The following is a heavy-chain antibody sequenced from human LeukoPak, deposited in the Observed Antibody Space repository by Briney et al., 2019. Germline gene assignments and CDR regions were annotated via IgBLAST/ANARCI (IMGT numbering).Heavy chain of an antibody. CDR3: ARSDYGGNSFDY. Sequence: GESLKISCKGSVYTFTTHWIGWVRQMPGKGLEWMGIIYPGDADIKYSPSSQGQVTISADKSVTTAYLQWSSLKASDTAMYYCARSDYGGNSFDYWGQGTLVTVSS. J-gene: IGHJ4*02. CDR1: VYTFTTHW. CDR2: IYPGDADI. V-gene: IGHV5-51*01. D-gene: IGHD4-23*01.